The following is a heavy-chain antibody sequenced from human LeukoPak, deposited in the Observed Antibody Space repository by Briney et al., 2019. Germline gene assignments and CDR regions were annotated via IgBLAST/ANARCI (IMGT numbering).Heavy chain of an antibody. D-gene: IGHD2-2*01. J-gene: IGHJ4*02. CDR3: ARDTFQPGLIDS. CDR1: GFTFSRYA. Sequence: GGSLRLSCAASGFTFSRYAMNWVRQAPGKGLEWVSYINTDSSDIHYAGSVKGRFTISRDNAGNTLYLQLSSLRAEDSGVYYCARDTFQPGLIDSWGQGTLVTVSS. V-gene: IGHV3-21*05. CDR2: INTDSSDI.